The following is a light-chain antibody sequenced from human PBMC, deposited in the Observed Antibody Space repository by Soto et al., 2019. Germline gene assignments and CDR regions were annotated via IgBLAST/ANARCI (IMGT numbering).Light chain of an antibody. CDR3: SSYTGSSTFV. V-gene: IGLV2-14*01. Sequence: ALTQPASVSGSPGQSITISCTGTSSDVGGYNYVSWYQQLPGKAPKLMIYDVNNRPSGVSNRFSGSKSGNTASLTISGLQAEDEADYYCSSYTGSSTFVFGTGTRVTVL. CDR1: SSDVGGYNY. J-gene: IGLJ1*01. CDR2: DVN.